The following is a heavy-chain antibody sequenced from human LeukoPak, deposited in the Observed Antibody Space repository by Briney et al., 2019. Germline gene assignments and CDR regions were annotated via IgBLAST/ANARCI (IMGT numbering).Heavy chain of an antibody. CDR1: GFNFGDYA. CDR3: AKGSLEMATVDFEF. V-gene: IGHV3-9*01. Sequence: GGSLRLSCAASGFNFGDYAMHWVRQAPGKGLEWVSGINWSSKMVAYAASVKGRFTISRDNAKNSLYLQMNSLRTEYTAFYFCAKGSLEMATVDFEFWGQGTLVTVSS. CDR2: INWSSKMV. D-gene: IGHD5-24*01. J-gene: IGHJ4*02.